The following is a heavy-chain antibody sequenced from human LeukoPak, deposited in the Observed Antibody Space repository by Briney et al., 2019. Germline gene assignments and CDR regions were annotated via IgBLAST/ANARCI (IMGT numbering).Heavy chain of an antibody. D-gene: IGHD2-2*01. CDR2: IYPGDSDT. V-gene: IGHV5-51*01. Sequence: GGSLKISCKGSGYSFTSYWIGWVRQRPGKGLEWMGVIYPGDSDTRYSPSFQGQVTMSADKSISTAYLQWSSLKASDTAMYYCARQYCSTTNCPFDYWGQGTLVTVSS. J-gene: IGHJ4*02. CDR3: ARQYCSTTNCPFDY. CDR1: GYSFTSYW.